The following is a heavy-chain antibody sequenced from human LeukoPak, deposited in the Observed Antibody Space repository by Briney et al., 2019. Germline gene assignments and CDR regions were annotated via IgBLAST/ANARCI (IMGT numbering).Heavy chain of an antibody. V-gene: IGHV3-23*01. Sequence: GGSLSFSCAASGFTFSSYAMSGVRQAPGKGLEGVSDISGSGGSTYYADSVKGRFTISRDNSKNTLYLQMNSLRAEDTAVYYCAKAEYSSSSGLGYWGQGTLVTVSS. D-gene: IGHD6-6*01. CDR2: ISGSGGST. J-gene: IGHJ4*02. CDR1: GFTFSSYA. CDR3: AKAEYSSSSGLGY.